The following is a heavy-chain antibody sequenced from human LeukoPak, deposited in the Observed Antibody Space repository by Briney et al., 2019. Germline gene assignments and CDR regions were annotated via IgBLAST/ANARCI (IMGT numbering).Heavy chain of an antibody. CDR2: INHSGST. V-gene: IGHV4-34*01. J-gene: IGHJ4*02. CDR3: ARGGAARPAIAVAGRAKKNQFDY. D-gene: IGHD6-19*01. CDR1: GGSFSGYY. Sequence: SETLSLTCAVYGGSFSGYYWSWIRQPPGKGLEWIGEINHSGSTNYNPSLKSGAPISVDTSKNQFSLKLSSVTAADTAVYYCARGGAARPAIAVAGRAKKNQFDYWGQGTLVTVSS.